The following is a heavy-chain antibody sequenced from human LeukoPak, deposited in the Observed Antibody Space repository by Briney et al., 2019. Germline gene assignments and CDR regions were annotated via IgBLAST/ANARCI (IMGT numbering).Heavy chain of an antibody. Sequence: GGSLRLSCVASGFTFSSYAMGWVRQAPGKGLEWVSAISGSGVTTHYAGSVKGRFSISRDNSKNTLYLQMDSLRAEDTAVFYCAKEASSVWTPPRYFDYWGQGTLVTVSS. CDR2: ISGSGVTT. J-gene: IGHJ4*02. D-gene: IGHD6-19*01. CDR1: GFTFSSYA. CDR3: AKEASSVWTPPRYFDY. V-gene: IGHV3-23*01.